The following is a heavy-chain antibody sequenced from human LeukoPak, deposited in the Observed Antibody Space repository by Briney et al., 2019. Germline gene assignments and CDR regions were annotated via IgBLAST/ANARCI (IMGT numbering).Heavy chain of an antibody. D-gene: IGHD3-10*01. CDR3: ARGAVRGGTNLDY. CDR1: GDSVSGSPAV. CDR2: AYYRSKWYI. J-gene: IGHJ4*02. V-gene: IGHV6-1*01. Sequence: SQTLSLTCAISGDSVSGSPAVWTWIRQSPSRGLEWLGRAYYRSKWYIDYAVPVKGRITITPDTSKNQFSLQLNSVTPEDTAVYYCARGAVRGGTNLDYWDQGTLVTVSS.